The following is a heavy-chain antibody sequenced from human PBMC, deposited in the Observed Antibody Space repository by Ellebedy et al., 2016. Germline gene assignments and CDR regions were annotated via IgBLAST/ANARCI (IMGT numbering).Heavy chain of an antibody. CDR1: GFTLSDHS. D-gene: IGHD6-19*01. CDR2: ISTSGSQL. V-gene: IGHV3-21*01. Sequence: GGSLRLXXSASGFTLSDHSIHWVRQTPGRGLEWVSSISTSGSQLNYPDALKGRFTISRDSAKNSVYLQMDSLTIEDTGIYYCARASYNTAWGDVWGQGTTVTVSS. CDR3: ARASYNTAWGDV. J-gene: IGHJ6*02.